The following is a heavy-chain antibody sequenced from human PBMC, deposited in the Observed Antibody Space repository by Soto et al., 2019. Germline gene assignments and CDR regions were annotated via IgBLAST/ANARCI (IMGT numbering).Heavy chain of an antibody. J-gene: IGHJ6*02. V-gene: IGHV1-69*12. Sequence: QVQLVQSGAEVKKPGSSVKVSCKASGGTFSSYAISWVRQAPGQGLEWMGGIIPIFGTANYAQKFQGRVTVAADESRSTAYMELSSRRSEDTAVYYCARDARNVDTAMVRAYYYDGMDVWGQGTTVTVSS. CDR1: GGTFSSYA. CDR3: ARDARNVDTAMVRAYYYDGMDV. CDR2: IIPIFGTA. D-gene: IGHD5-18*01.